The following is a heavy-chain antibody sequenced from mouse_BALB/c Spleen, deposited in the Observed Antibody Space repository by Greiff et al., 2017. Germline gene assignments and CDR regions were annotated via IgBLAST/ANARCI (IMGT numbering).Heavy chain of an antibody. D-gene: IGHD2-4*01. V-gene: IGHV1-20*02. J-gene: IGHJ2*01. CDR2: INPYNGDT. Sequence: VQLHQSGPELVKPGASVKISCKASGYSFTGYFMNWVMQSHGKSLEWIGRINPYNGDTFYNQKFKGKATLTVDKSSSTAHMELRSLASEDSAVYYCARYYDYFDYWGQGTTLTVSS. CDR1: GYSFTGYF. CDR3: ARYYDYFDY.